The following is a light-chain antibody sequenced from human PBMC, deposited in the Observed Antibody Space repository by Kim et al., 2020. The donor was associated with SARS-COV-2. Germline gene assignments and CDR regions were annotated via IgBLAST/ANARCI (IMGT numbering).Light chain of an antibody. CDR1: SSDVGGYNY. CDR3: SSYADSNRV. CDR2: EVS. Sequence: PGQSVPISCTETSSDVGGYNYFSCYQQHPGKAPKLMIYEVSKRPSVVPDRFSGSKSGNTASLTVSGLQAEDEAYYYCSSYADSNRVFGGGTQLTVL. V-gene: IGLV2-8*01. J-gene: IGLJ2*01.